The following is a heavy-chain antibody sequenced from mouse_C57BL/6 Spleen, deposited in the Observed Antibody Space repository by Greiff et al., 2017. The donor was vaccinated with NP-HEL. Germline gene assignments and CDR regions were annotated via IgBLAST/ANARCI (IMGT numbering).Heavy chain of an antibody. CDR3: ARTRLLHYYAMDY. J-gene: IGHJ4*01. V-gene: IGHV1-22*01. Sequence: EVKLVESGPELVKPGASVKMSCKASGYTFTDYNMHWVKQSHGKSLEWIGYINPNNGGTSYNQKFKGKATLTVNKSSSTAYMELRSLTSEASAVYDCARTRLLHYYAMDYWGQGTSVTVSS. CDR1: GYTFTDYN. CDR2: INPNNGGT.